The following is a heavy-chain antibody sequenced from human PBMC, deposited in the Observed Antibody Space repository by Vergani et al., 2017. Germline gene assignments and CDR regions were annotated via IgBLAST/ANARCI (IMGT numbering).Heavy chain of an antibody. CDR1: GFTFSSYA. V-gene: IGHV3-30-3*01. J-gene: IGHJ3*02. Sequence: QVQLVESGGGVVQPGRSLRLSCAASGFTFSSYAMHWVRQAPGKGLEWVAVISYDGSNKYYADSVKGRFTISRDNSKNTLYLQMNSLRAEDTAVYYCARDGSSSYAFDIWGQGTMVTVSS. CDR2: ISYDGSNK. D-gene: IGHD6-13*01. CDR3: ARDGSSSYAFDI.